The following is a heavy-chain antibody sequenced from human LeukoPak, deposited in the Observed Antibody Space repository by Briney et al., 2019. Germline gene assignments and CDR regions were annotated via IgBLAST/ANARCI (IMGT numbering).Heavy chain of an antibody. CDR2: IWYDGRNK. D-gene: IGHD3-22*01. J-gene: IGHJ4*02. V-gene: IGHV3-33*06. Sequence: GGSLRLSCAASGFTFSSYGMHWVRQAPGKGLEWVAVIWYDGRNKHYADSVKGRFTISRDNARNTLFLQMNSLRAEDTAVYYCAKNSPSSGYYQYIDYWGQGTLVTVSS. CDR1: GFTFSSYG. CDR3: AKNSPSSGYYQYIDY.